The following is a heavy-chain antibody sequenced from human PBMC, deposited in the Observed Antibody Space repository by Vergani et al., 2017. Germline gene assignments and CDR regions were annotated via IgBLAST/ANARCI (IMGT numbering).Heavy chain of an antibody. Sequence: EVQLVESGGGLVQPGGSLRLSCAASGFTFSSYWMSWVRQAPGKGLEWVAKIKQDGSEKYYVDSVKGRFTISRDNAKNSLYLQMNSLRDEDTAVYYCARVRLDYYDSSGYDDYWGQGTLVTVSS. CDR1: GFTFSSYW. CDR3: ARVRLDYYDSSGYDDY. CDR2: IKQDGSEK. J-gene: IGHJ4*02. D-gene: IGHD3-22*01. V-gene: IGHV3-7*01.